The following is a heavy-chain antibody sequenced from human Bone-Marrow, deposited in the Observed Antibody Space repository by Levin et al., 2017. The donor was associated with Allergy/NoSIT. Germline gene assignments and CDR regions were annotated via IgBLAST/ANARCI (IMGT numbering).Heavy chain of an antibody. CDR1: GYTLTEVS. CDR2: FYLEDGEK. V-gene: IGHV1-24*01. Sequence: ASVKVSCKVSGYTLTEVSMYLVRQAPGKGIEWMGAFYLEDGEKIYAQKFQGRVTMTEDTSTDTAYMELSSLRSEDTAVYYCAIGEVTTDGMDVWGQGTTVTVSS. J-gene: IGHJ6*02. CDR3: AIGEVTTDGMDV. D-gene: IGHD4-11*01.